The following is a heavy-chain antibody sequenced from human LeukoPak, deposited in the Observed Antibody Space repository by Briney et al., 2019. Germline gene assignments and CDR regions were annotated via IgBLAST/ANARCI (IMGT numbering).Heavy chain of an antibody. D-gene: IGHD5-24*01. V-gene: IGHV3-13*01. CDR2: IGTAGDT. CDR3: ERDSLENGMDV. J-gene: IGHJ6*02. Sequence: GGSLRLSCAASGFTVSSYDMRWVRQATGKGLEWVSAIGTAGDTYYPGYVKGRFTISRENGKNSLYLQMTSLRAGDTVVYYCERDSLENGMDVWGQATTVTVSS. CDR1: GFTVSSYD.